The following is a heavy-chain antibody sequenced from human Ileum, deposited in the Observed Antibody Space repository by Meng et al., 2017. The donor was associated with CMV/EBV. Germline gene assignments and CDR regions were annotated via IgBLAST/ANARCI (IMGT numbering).Heavy chain of an antibody. CDR3: AKGAGAGMDV. V-gene: IGHV3-23*01. CDR2: ISGSGGSA. CDR1: GFIFSNDV. D-gene: IGHD3-10*01. J-gene: IGHJ6*02. Sequence: GGSLRLSCAASGFIFSNDVLSWVRQAPGKGLGWISSISGSGGSADYADSVKGRFTISRDNSKDTLYLQMNTLRAEDTALYYCAKGAGAGMDVWGQGTTVTVSS.